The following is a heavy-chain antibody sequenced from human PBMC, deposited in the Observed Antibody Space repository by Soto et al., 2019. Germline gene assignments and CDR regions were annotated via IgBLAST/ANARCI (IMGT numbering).Heavy chain of an antibody. CDR2: IIPILGTI. CDR3: ARGKEWEQPSNPYYFDY. Sequence: QVQLVQSGAEVKTPGSSVRVSCKTAGRTFLISAIAWVRQAPGQGLEWMGGIIPILGTIHIAQNFQGRVNVTADRATSTAYMDLSSLRSEDTATYFCARGKEWEQPSNPYYFDYWGQGSQVIVSS. CDR1: GRTFLISA. J-gene: IGHJ4*02. D-gene: IGHD1-26*01. V-gene: IGHV1-69*06.